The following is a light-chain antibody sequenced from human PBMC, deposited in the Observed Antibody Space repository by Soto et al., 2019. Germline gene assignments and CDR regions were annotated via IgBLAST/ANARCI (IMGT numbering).Light chain of an antibody. V-gene: IGLV2-14*01. CDR1: SSDVGAYNY. CDR3: SSYSGSDNFVV. Sequence: QSALTQPASVSGSPGQSITISCTATSSDVGAYNYVSWYQQHPGKAPKLMIYEVSDRPSGVSSRFSGSKSGNTASLTISGLQAEDEADYYCSSYSGSDNFVVFGGGTKLTVL. J-gene: IGLJ2*01. CDR2: EVS.